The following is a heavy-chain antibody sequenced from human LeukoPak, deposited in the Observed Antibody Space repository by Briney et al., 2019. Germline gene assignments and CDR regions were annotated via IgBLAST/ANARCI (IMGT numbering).Heavy chain of an antibody. J-gene: IGHJ4*02. V-gene: IGHV4-59*08. CDR3: ARHGTISSESYFDY. D-gene: IGHD1-14*01. CDR2: IHNSGRT. Sequence: SDTLSLNCSVTGGRVSSYHWSWIRQSPGKGLEWIGYIHNSGRTNYNPFLKSRVTGFVDTSKNQVSLRLSSVTAADTAVYYCARHGTISSESYFDYWGQGALVTVSS. CDR1: GGRVSSYH.